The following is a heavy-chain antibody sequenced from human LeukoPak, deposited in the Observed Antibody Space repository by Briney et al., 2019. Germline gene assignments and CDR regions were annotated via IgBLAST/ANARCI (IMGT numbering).Heavy chain of an antibody. CDR1: GFTFSSYG. V-gene: IGHV3-33*01. J-gene: IGHJ4*02. CDR3: ARGYSFGQYFDS. CDR2: IWYDGSNK. D-gene: IGHD5-18*01. Sequence: TGGSLRLSCAASGFTFSSYGVHWVRQEPGKGLEWVAVIWYDGSNKYYADSVKGRFTISRDNSKNTLYLQMNSLRPEDTAVYYCARGYSFGQYFDSWGQGTLVTVSS.